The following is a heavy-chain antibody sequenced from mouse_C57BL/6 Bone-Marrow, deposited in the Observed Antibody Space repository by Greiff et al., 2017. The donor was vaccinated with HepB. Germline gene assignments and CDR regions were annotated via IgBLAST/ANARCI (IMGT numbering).Heavy chain of an antibody. CDR2: ILPGSGRT. CDR3: ARFPLNYYYGGSSFAY. V-gene: IGHV1-9*01. D-gene: IGHD1-1*01. Sequence: QVQLQQSGAELMKPGASVKLSCKATGYTFTGYWIEWVKQRPGHGLEWLGEILPGSGRTNDNEKFKGKATFTADTSSNTAYMQLSSLTTEETALYYCARFPLNYYYGGSSFAYWGQGTLVTVSA. CDR1: GYTFTGYW. J-gene: IGHJ3*01.